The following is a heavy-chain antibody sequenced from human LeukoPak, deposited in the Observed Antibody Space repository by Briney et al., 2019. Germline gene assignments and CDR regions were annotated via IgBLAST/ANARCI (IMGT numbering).Heavy chain of an antibody. J-gene: IGHJ4*02. Sequence: SVEVSCKASGGTFSSYAISWVRQAPGQGLEWMGGIIPIFGTANYAQKFQGRVTITADESTSTAYMELSSLRSEDTAVYYCARGPTQGTIFGEVIIPQFDYFDYWGQGTLVTVSS. CDR1: GGTFSSYA. D-gene: IGHD3-3*01. V-gene: IGHV1-69*13. CDR2: IIPIFGTA. CDR3: ARGPTQGTIFGEVIIPQFDYFDY.